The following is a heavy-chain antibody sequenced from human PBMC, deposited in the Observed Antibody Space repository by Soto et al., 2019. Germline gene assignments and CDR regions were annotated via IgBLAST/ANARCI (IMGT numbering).Heavy chain of an antibody. CDR2: ITPSGGST. Sequence: ASVKVSCKASGFTFISYFIHWVRQAPGQGLEWMGIITPSGGSTSYAQNFQGRVTMTRDTSTSTVYMELSSLRSEDTAVYYCARAAYDILTGHYNGGAFEIRGQGTMVTVSS. V-gene: IGHV1-46*03. CDR1: GFTFISYF. D-gene: IGHD3-9*01. CDR3: ARAAYDILTGHYNGGAFEI. J-gene: IGHJ3*02.